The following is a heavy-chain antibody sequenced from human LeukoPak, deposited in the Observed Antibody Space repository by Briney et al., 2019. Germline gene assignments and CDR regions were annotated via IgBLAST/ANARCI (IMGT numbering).Heavy chain of an antibody. J-gene: IGHJ4*02. D-gene: IGHD1-26*01. V-gene: IGHV1-8*01. CDR3: ARGRGSYRLRGVEDY. Sequence: GASVKVSCKASGYTFTRYDTNWVRQATGQGLEWMGWMNPNSGNTGYAQKFQGRVTMTRNTSISTAYMELSSLRSEDTAVYYCARGRGSYRLRGVEDYWGQGTLVTVSS. CDR1: GYTFTRYD. CDR2: MNPNSGNT.